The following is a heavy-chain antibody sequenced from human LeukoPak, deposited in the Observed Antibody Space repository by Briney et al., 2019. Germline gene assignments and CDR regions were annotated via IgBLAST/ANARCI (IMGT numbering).Heavy chain of an antibody. Sequence: SVKVSCKASGGTFSSYAISWVRQAPGQGLEWVGGIIPIFGTANYAQKFQGRVTITADESTSTAYMELSSLRSEDTAVYYCARVGAVAGLQPVMDWGQGTLVTVSS. D-gene: IGHD6-19*01. CDR3: ARVGAVAGLQPVMD. CDR2: IIPIFGTA. V-gene: IGHV1-69*13. CDR1: GGTFSSYA. J-gene: IGHJ4*02.